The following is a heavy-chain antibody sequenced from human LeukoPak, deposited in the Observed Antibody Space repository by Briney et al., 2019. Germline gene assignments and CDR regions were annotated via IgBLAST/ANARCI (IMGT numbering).Heavy chain of an antibody. J-gene: IGHJ4*02. V-gene: IGHV3-66*02. CDR1: GFTVSSNY. D-gene: IGHD3-22*01. CDR3: ARVSWTYYYDSSGSFFGY. Sequence: GGSLRLSCAASGFTVSSNYMSWVRQAPGKGLEWVSVIYSGGSTYYADSVKGRFTISRDNSKNTLYLQMNGLRAEDTAVYYCARVSWTYYYDSSGSFFGYWGQGTLVTVSS. CDR2: IYSGGST.